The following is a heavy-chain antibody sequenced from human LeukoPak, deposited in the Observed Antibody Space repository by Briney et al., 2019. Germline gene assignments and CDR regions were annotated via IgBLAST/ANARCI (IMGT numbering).Heavy chain of an antibody. Sequence: PGGSLRLSCAASGFTFSSYAMSWVRKAPGQGLEWVSGISGSGGSTYYADSVKGRFTISRDNSKNTLYLQMNSLRAEDTAVYYCAKDPAYYDFWSGYYSGGYWGQGALVTVSS. J-gene: IGHJ4*02. CDR1: GFTFSSYA. D-gene: IGHD3-3*01. CDR2: ISGSGGST. CDR3: AKDPAYYDFWSGYYSGGY. V-gene: IGHV3-23*01.